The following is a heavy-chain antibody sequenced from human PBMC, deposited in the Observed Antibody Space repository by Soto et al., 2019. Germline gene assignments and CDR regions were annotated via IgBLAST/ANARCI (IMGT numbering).Heavy chain of an antibody. V-gene: IGHV3-21*04. CDR3: ARDLRARVGATFYSYYGMDV. D-gene: IGHD1-26*01. Sequence: GGSLRLSCAASGFTFTSYTMNWVRQAPGKGLEWVSSISSSSGFIFYADSVNGRFTISRDNAKNSLYLQMNSLRAEDTAVYYCARDLRARVGATFYSYYGMDVWGQGTTVTVSS. CDR2: ISSSSGFI. CDR1: GFTFTSYT. J-gene: IGHJ6*02.